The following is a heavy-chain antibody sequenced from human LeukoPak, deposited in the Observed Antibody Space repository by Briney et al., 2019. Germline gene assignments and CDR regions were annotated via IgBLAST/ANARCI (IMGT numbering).Heavy chain of an antibody. D-gene: IGHD6-13*01. CDR1: GFTFSSYA. V-gene: IGHV3-23*01. CDR3: AKDYSSSWSLAYYFDY. J-gene: IGHJ4*02. Sequence: GGSLRPSCAASGFTFSSYAMIWVRQAPAKGLEGVTAISCNGGSTYYADSVKGRFTISRDNSKNTLYLQMNSLRAEGTAVYYCAKDYSSSWSLAYYFDYWGQGTLVTVSS. CDR2: ISCNGGST.